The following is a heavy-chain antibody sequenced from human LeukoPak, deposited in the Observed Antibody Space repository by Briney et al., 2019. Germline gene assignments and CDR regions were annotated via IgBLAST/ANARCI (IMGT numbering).Heavy chain of an antibody. CDR2: ISSSSSYI. Sequence: GGSLRLSCAASGFTFSSYSMNWVRQAPGKGLEWVSSISSSSSYIYYADSVKGRFTISRDNAKNSLYLQMNSLRAEDTAVYYCAKDRRYFDWDYFDYWGQGTLVTVSS. CDR3: AKDRRYFDWDYFDY. CDR1: GFTFSSYS. J-gene: IGHJ4*02. D-gene: IGHD3-9*01. V-gene: IGHV3-21*04.